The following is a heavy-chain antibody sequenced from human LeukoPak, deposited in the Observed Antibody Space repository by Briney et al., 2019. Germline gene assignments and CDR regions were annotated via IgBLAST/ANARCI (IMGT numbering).Heavy chain of an antibody. Sequence: PSETLSLTCTVSGGSVTSYYWSWIRQPPGKGLEWIGYIYYSGSTNYNPSLKSRLTISVDASKNQFSLKLSSVTATDTAVYYCASLTTVTQGYFDSWGQGTLVTVSS. J-gene: IGHJ4*02. CDR1: GGSVTSYY. V-gene: IGHV4-59*08. CDR2: IYYSGST. CDR3: ASLTTVTQGYFDS. D-gene: IGHD4-17*01.